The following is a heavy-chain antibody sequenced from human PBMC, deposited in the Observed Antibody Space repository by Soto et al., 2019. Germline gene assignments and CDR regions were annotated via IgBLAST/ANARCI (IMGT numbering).Heavy chain of an antibody. D-gene: IGHD2-2*03. Sequence: GGSLRLSCAASGFTFSSYAMNWVRQAPGKGLEWVSAIGGSGSDTYYADSVKGRFTISRDNSKNTLYLQMNSLRAEDAAAYYCASGYCGSTSCVRMDVWGQGTTVTVSS. CDR2: IGGSGSDT. CDR3: ASGYCGSTSCVRMDV. CDR1: GFTFSSYA. J-gene: IGHJ6*02. V-gene: IGHV3-23*01.